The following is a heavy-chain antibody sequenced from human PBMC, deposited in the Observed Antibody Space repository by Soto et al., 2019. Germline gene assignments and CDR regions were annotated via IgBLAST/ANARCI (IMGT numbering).Heavy chain of an antibody. CDR3: AKDISADNGRCEPFEV. CDR2: IFGRGGGI. J-gene: IGHJ3*01. V-gene: IGHV3-23*01. Sequence: EVQLLESGGGLVQPGGSLRLSWEASGFTFSVYTMNWVRQVPGKGLQWVSGIFGRGGGIQYADSVRGRFTVSRDNSRNKLYLQMESLRAEDTAVYYCAKDISADNGRCEPFEVWGQGTEVTVSS. CDR1: GFTFSVYT. D-gene: IGHD2-15*01.